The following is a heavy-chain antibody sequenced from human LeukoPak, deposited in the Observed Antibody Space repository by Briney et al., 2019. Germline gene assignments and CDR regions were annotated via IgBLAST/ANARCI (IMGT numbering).Heavy chain of an antibody. CDR3: ARGPDSYGWSLFDY. CDR2: INHSGST. D-gene: IGHD5-18*01. Sequence: SETLSLTCAVYGGSFSGYYWSWIRQPPGKGLEWIGEINHSGSTNYNPSLKSRVTISVDTSKNQFSLKLSSVTAADTAVYYCARGPDSYGWSLFDYWGQGTLVTVSS. J-gene: IGHJ4*02. V-gene: IGHV4-34*01. CDR1: GGSFSGYY.